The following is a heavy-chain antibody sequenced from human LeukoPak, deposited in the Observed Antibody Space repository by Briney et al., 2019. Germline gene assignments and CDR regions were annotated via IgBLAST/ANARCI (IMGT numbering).Heavy chain of an antibody. Sequence: NPSETLSLTCTVSGGSISSSSYYWGWIRQPPGKGLEWIGSIYYSGSTYYNPSLKSRVTISVDTSKNQFSLKLSSVTAADTAVYYCARRRLVGRAIDYWGQGTLVTVSS. CDR1: GGSISSSSYY. V-gene: IGHV4-39*07. CDR3: ARRRLVGRAIDY. J-gene: IGHJ4*02. D-gene: IGHD2-8*02. CDR2: IYYSGST.